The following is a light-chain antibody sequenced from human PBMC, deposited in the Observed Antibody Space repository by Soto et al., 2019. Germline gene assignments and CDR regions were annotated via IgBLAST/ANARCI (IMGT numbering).Light chain of an antibody. CDR1: SSNIGGNS. CDR3: GSWDSSLSAYV. Sequence: QSVLTQPPSVSAAPGQKGTICCSGSSSNIGGNSVSWYQQLPGTAPKLLIYDDNKRPSGIPDRFSGSKSGTSATLGITGFQTGEEADYYCGSWDSSLSAYVFGTGTKV. V-gene: IGLV1-51*01. J-gene: IGLJ1*01. CDR2: DDN.